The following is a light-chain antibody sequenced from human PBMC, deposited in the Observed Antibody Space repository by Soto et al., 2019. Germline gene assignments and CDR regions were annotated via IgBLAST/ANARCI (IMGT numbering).Light chain of an antibody. J-gene: IGLJ3*02. V-gene: IGLV2-14*03. CDR2: DVT. Sequence: QSARTQPASVSGSPGQSITISCTGTGSDVGAYNYVSWYQQHPGKAPKLLIYDVTNRPPGVSNRFSGSKSGDTASLTISGLQAEDEAYYYCTSYARNSLLVCGGGTKLTVL. CDR1: GSDVGAYNY. CDR3: TSYARNSLLV.